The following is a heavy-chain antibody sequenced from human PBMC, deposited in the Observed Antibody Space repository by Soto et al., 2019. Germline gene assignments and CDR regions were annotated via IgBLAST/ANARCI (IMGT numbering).Heavy chain of an antibody. V-gene: IGHV3-30*09. CDR3: AKDRHSTSWYGIEADF. CDR1: GFIFSDYA. Sequence: QVQLVESGGGVVQPGRSLRLSCAASGFIFSDYAMHWVLQAPCKGLEWVAVISYGGDNKYYADSVRGRFAISRDNLKNTLDLQMNSLNAEDTAVYHCAKDRHSTSWYGIEADFWGQGTLVTVSS. D-gene: IGHD6-13*01. J-gene: IGHJ4*02. CDR2: ISYGGDNK.